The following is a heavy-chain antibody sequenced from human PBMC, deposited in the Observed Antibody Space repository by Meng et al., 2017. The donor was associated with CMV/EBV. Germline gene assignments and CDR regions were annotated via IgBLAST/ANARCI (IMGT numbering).Heavy chain of an antibody. CDR2: IIPIFGTA. V-gene: IGHV1-69*05. CDR3: ASGGSYLTYYFDY. D-gene: IGHD1-26*01. CDR1: GGTLISYA. J-gene: IGHJ4*02. Sequence: SVQVSCKASGGTLISYAISWVRQAPGQGLEWMGGIIPIFGTANYAQKFQGRVTITTDEPTSTAYMELSSLRSEDTAVYYCASGGSYLTYYFDYWGQGTLVTVSS.